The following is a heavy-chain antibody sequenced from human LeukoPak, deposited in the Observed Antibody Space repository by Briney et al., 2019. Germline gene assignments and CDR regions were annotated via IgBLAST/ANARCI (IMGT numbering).Heavy chain of an antibody. D-gene: IGHD1-26*01. CDR1: GFTFSSYG. CDR3: AKDRGSYHNWFDP. J-gene: IGHJ5*02. CDR2: IRYDGSNK. V-gene: IGHV3-30*02. Sequence: GGSLRLSCAASGFTFSSYGMHWVRQAPGKGLEWVAFIRYDGSNKYYADSVKGRFTISRGKSKNTLYLQMNSLRAEDTAVYYCAKDRGSYHNWFDPWGQGTLVTVSS.